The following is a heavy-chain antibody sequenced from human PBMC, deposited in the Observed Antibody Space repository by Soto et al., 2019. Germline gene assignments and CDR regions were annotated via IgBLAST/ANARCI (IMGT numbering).Heavy chain of an antibody. CDR3: AKDNVVPAATIPTTYYYMDV. CDR1: GFTVSSNY. Sequence: GGSLRLSCAASGFTVSSNYMSWVRQAPGKGLEWVSVIYSGGSTYYADSVKGRFTISRDNSKNTLYLQMSSLRAEDTAVYYCAKDNVVPAATIPTTYYYMDVWGKGTTVTVSS. V-gene: IGHV3-53*05. D-gene: IGHD2-2*01. CDR2: IYSGGST. J-gene: IGHJ6*03.